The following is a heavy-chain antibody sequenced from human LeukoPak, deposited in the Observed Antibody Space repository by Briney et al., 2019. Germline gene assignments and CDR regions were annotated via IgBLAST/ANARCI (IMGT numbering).Heavy chain of an antibody. CDR2: IWYDGSNK. V-gene: IGHV3-33*01. CDR1: GFTFSTYG. D-gene: IGHD1-26*01. CDR3: ARGESGSLDF. J-gene: IGHJ4*02. Sequence: GGSLRLSCAASGFTFSTYGMHWVRQAPGKGLEWVAIIWYDGSNKYYADSVKGRFTISRDISKNTLHLQMNSLRADDTAVYYCARGESGSLDFWGQGTLVTVSS.